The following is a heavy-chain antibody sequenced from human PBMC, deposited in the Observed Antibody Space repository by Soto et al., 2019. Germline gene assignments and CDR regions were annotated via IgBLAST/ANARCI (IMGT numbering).Heavy chain of an antibody. CDR2: INSDGIST. CDR1: GFTFSNYW. Sequence: EVQLVESGGGLVQPGGSLRLSCAASGFTFSNYWMHWVRQVPGKGLLWVSRINSDGISTNYADSVKGRFTISRDNAKNTLYLQMNSLRAEDTAVYSCARGMFPHIAATGDNSFDPWGQGTLVTVSS. CDR3: ARGMFPHIAATGDNSFDP. D-gene: IGHD3-10*02. J-gene: IGHJ5*02. V-gene: IGHV3-74*01.